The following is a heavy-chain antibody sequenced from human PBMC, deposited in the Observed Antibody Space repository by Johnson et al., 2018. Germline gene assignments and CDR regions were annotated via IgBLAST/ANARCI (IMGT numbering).Heavy chain of an antibody. J-gene: IGHJ3*02. CDR1: GFTFGDYA. CDR3: TRAGTDDSSGYYSEDAFDI. CDR2: IRSKAYGGTT. Sequence: VQLVQSGGGLVKPGRSLRLSCTASGFTFGDYAMSWFRQAPGKGLEWVGFIRSKAYGGTTEYAASVKGRFTIPRDDSKSIAYLQMNSLKTEDTAVDYWTRAGTDDSSGYYSEDAFDIWGQGAMVTVSS. V-gene: IGHV3-49*05. D-gene: IGHD3-22*01.